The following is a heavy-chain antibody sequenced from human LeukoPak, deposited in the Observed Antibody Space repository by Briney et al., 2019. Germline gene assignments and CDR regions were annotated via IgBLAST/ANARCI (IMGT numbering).Heavy chain of an antibody. CDR2: IIPIFGTA. CDR1: GYTFTSYG. CDR3: ARVVYSSGFHAFDI. V-gene: IGHV1-69*05. Sequence: ASVKVSCKASGYTFTSYGISWVRQAPGQGLEWMGGIIPIFGTANYAQKFQGRVTITTDESTSTAYMELSSLRSEDTAVYYCARVVYSSGFHAFDIWGQGTMVTVSS. D-gene: IGHD6-19*01. J-gene: IGHJ3*02.